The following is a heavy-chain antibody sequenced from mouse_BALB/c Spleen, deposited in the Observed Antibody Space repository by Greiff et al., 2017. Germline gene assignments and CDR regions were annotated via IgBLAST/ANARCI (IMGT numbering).Heavy chain of an antibody. CDR1: GYTFTSYW. CDR2: IYPSDSYT. V-gene: IGHV1S126*01. J-gene: IGHJ2*01. Sequence: QVQLQQSGPELVRPGVSVKISCKGSGYTFTSYWINWVKQRPGQGLEWIGNIYPSDSYTNYNQKFKDKATLTVDKSSSTAYMQLSSPTSEDSAVYYCTRSGGFDYWGQGTTLTVSS. CDR3: TRSGGFDY.